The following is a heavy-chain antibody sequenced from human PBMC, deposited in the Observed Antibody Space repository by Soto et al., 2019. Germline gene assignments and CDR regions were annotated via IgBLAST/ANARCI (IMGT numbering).Heavy chain of an antibody. V-gene: IGHV1-69*01. CDR1: GGTFRAYA. J-gene: IGHJ6*02. D-gene: IGHD2-15*01. CDR3: ARSLVVAATGYYYGMDV. CDR2: ITPTFGTV. Sequence: QVQLVQSGAEVKKPGSSVRVSCKVSGGTFRAYAISWVRQAPGQGLEWMGVITPTFGTVKKAQKLQGRVTITADESSDTAHMDLSSLRSDDTAVYYCARSLVVAATGYYYGMDVWGQGTTVTVSS.